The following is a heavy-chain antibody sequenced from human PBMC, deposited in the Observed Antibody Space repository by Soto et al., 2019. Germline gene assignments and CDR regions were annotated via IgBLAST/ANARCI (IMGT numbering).Heavy chain of an antibody. V-gene: IGHV3-13*01. J-gene: IGHJ6*02. Sequence: GSLRLSCAASGFTFSSYDMHWVRQATGKGLEWVSAIGTAGDTYYPGSVKGRFTISRENAKNSLYLQMNSLRAGDTAVYYCARGDYYYGMDVWGQGTTVTVSS. CDR1: GFTFSSYD. CDR2: IGTAGDT. CDR3: ARGDYYYGMDV.